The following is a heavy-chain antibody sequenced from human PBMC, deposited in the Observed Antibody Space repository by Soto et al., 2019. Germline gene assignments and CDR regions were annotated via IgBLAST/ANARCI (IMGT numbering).Heavy chain of an antibody. Sequence: ASVKVSCKASGGTFSSYAISWVRQAPGQGLEWMGGIIPIFGTANYAQKFQGRATITADESTSTAYMELSSLRSEDTAVYYCARGRYDSSGYIPPDHDYWGQGTLVTVSS. D-gene: IGHD3-22*01. J-gene: IGHJ4*02. CDR2: IIPIFGTA. CDR3: ARGRYDSSGYIPPDHDY. CDR1: GGTFSSYA. V-gene: IGHV1-69*13.